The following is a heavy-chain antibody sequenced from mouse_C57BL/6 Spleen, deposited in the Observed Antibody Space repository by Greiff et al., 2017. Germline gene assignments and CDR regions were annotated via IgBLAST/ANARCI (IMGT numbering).Heavy chain of an antibody. CDR3: ARQGGNYPWFAY. Sequence: EVQRVESGGGLVKPGGSLKLSCAASGFTFSDYGMHWVRQAPEKGLGWVAYISSGSSTIYYADTVKGRFTISRDNAKNTLFLQMTSLRSEDTAMYYCARQGGNYPWFAYWGQGTLVTVSA. V-gene: IGHV5-17*01. D-gene: IGHD2-1*01. CDR2: ISSGSSTI. J-gene: IGHJ3*01. CDR1: GFTFSDYG.